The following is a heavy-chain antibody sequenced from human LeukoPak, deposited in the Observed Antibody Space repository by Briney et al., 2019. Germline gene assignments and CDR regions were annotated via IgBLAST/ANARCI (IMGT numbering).Heavy chain of an antibody. D-gene: IGHD3-3*01. CDR2: ITTTSAYI. V-gene: IGHV3-21*01. CDR3: ARVEPPDYDFWSGYYGENWFDP. CDR1: GFTFNEYT. J-gene: IGHJ5*02. Sequence: GGSLRLSCAASGFTFNEYTLNWVRQAPGNGLEWVSSITTTSAYIYYADSVKGRFTISRDNAKNSLYLQMDSLRAEDTAVYYCARVEPPDYDFWSGYYGENWFDPWGQGTLVTVSS.